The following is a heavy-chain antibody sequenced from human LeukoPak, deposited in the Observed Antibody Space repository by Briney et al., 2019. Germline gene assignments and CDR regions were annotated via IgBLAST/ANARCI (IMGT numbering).Heavy chain of an antibody. CDR2: IGPYSGNT. CDR1: GYTFTSFG. CDR3: ARVIAATGTHNLDY. Sequence: ASVKVSCKASGYTFTSFGISWVRQAPGQGLEWMGWIGPYSGNTNYAQKLQGRVTMSTDTSTTTAYMELRSLTSDDTAVYYCARVIAATGTHNLDYWSQGTLITVSS. V-gene: IGHV1-18*01. D-gene: IGHD6-13*01. J-gene: IGHJ4*02.